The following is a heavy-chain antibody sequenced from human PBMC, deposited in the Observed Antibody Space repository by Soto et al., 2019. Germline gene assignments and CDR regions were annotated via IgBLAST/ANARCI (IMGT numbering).Heavy chain of an antibody. J-gene: IGHJ4*02. CDR1: GVSISNHY. D-gene: IGHD6-6*01. CDR3: ARVGSSSSLDH. Sequence: SETLSLTCTVSGVSISNHYWTWIRQPPGKGLEWIGDIYYRGSTNYNPSLKSRVTMSVDASKSHFSLNLNSVTAADTAIYYCARVGSSSSLDHWGQGTLVTVSS. V-gene: IGHV4-59*11. CDR2: IYYRGST.